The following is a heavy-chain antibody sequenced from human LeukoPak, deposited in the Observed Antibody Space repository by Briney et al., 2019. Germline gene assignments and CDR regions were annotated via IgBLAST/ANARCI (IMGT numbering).Heavy chain of an antibody. V-gene: IGHV3-23*01. CDR1: GFSFSTYA. CDR3: TKSQGYFDY. Sequence: GVSLRLSCAASGFSFSTYAMTWVRQAPGKGLEWVSATTGSGGSTYYADSVKGRFTISRDNSKNTVYLQMNSLRAEDTAVYFCTKSQGYFDYWGQGTLVTVSS. J-gene: IGHJ4*02. CDR2: TTGSGGST. D-gene: IGHD2-15*01.